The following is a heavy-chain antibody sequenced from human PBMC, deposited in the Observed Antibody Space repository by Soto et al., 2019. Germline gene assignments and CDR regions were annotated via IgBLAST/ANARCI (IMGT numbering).Heavy chain of an antibody. V-gene: IGHV4-39*01. CDR2: IYYSGST. CDR3: ARRGYYGSGRYFDL. Sequence: QLQLQESGPGLVKPSETLSLTCTVSGGSISSSSYYWGWIRQPPGKGLEWIGSIYYSGSTYYNPSLKSRVTISVDTSKNQFSLKLSSVTAADTAVYYCARRGYYGSGRYFDLWGRGTLVTVSS. J-gene: IGHJ2*01. D-gene: IGHD3-10*01. CDR1: GGSISSSSYY.